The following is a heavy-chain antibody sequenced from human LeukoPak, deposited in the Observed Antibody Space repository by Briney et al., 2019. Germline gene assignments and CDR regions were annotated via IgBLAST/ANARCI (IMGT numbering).Heavy chain of an antibody. CDR3: ATPIAAAGTLAFDI. CDR2: FDPEDGET. V-gene: IGHV1-24*01. J-gene: IGHJ3*02. D-gene: IGHD6-13*01. Sequence: SVKVSCKVSVYTLTELSMHWVRQAPGKGLEWMGGFDPEDGETIYAQKFQGRVTMTEDTSTDTAYMELSSLRSEDTAVYYCATPIAAAGTLAFDIWGQGTMVTVSS. CDR1: VYTLTELS.